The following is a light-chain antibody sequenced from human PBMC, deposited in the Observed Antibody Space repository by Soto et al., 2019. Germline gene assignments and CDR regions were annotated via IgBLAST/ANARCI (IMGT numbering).Light chain of an antibody. CDR2: GNN. V-gene: IGLV1-44*01. Sequence: QSVLTQAPSVSGTPGQRVTITCSGSSSNIGRNSVNWYQHLPGTAPKLLTHGNNQRPSGVPDRFSGSKSGTSASLAISGLQSEDEADYYCAAWDDSLNGVVFGGGTKLTVL. J-gene: IGLJ2*01. CDR1: SSNIGRNS. CDR3: AAWDDSLNGVV.